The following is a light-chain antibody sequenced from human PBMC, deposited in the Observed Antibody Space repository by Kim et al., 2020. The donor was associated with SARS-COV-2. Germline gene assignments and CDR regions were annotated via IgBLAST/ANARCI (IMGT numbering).Light chain of an antibody. CDR1: KLGDKY. CDR3: QAWDSSTVV. J-gene: IGLJ2*01. Sequence: VSPRQTASITCSGDKLGDKYACLYQQKPGQSPVLVIYQDSKRPSGIPERFSGSDSGNTATLTISGTQAMDEADYYCQAWDSSTVVFGGGTKLTVL. V-gene: IGLV3-1*01. CDR2: QDS.